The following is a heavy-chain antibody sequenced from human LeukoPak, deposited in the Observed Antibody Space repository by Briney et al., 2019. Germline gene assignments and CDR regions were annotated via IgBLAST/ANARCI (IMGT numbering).Heavy chain of an antibody. V-gene: IGHV1-2*02. CDR1: GYTFTGYY. CDR3: ARDRRGHSSPVQYMDV. D-gene: IGHD6-13*01. CDR2: INPNSGGT. Sequence: ASVKVSCKASGYTFTGYYMHWVRQAPGQGLEWMGWINPNSGGTNYAQKFQGRVTMTRDTSISTAYMELSRLRSDDTAVYYCARDRRGHSSPVQYMDVWGKGTTVTVPS. J-gene: IGHJ6*03.